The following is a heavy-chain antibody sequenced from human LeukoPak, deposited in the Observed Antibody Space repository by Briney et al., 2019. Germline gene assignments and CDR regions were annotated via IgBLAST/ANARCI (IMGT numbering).Heavy chain of an antibody. CDR1: GYTFTNYH. CDR2: INPSGGTT. Sequence: ASVKVSCKASGYTFTNYHMHWVRQAPGQGLEWMGIINPSGGTTSYAQNFQGRVTMTRDTSTSTVYMELSSLRSEDTAVYYCAREIGPRQLHLWGSAFDYWGQGTLVTVSS. CDR3: AREIGPRQLHLWGSAFDY. D-gene: IGHD5-18*01. V-gene: IGHV1-46*01. J-gene: IGHJ4*02.